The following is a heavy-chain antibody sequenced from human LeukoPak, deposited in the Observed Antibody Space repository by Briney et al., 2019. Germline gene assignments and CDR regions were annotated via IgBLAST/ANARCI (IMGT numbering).Heavy chain of an antibody. V-gene: IGHV1-46*01. CDR1: GYTAIDYY. D-gene: IGHD3-16*01. Sequence: ASVKVSCKASGYTAIDYYMHWVRQAPGQGLGWMGMINPTSGSTDYAQTFQGGVTMTRDTPTSVFYMEMNGLTSDDTAVYYCARDGGGWLDPWGQGTLVTVSS. J-gene: IGHJ5*02. CDR2: INPTSGST. CDR3: ARDGGGWLDP.